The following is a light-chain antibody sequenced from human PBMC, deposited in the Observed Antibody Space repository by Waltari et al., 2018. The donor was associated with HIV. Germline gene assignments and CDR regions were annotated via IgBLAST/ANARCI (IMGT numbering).Light chain of an antibody. J-gene: IGLJ3*02. CDR3: CSYAGTYTWV. Sequence: QSALTQPRSVSGSPGQSVTFSCAGIKFGLSDYNSVSWYQQRPGQAPKLILYNVNEGPSGVPNRFSGSKAANPASLTIAELQAEDDATYFCCSYAGTYTWVFGGGTNLTV. CDR1: KFGLSDYNS. CDR2: NVN. V-gene: IGLV2-11*01.